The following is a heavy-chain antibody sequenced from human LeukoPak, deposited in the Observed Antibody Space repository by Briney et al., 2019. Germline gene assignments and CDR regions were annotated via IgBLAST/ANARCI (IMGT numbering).Heavy chain of an antibody. D-gene: IGHD4-11*01. Sequence: GGSLRLSCAASGFTFSSYAMSWVRQAPGKGLEWVSSISSSSSYIYYADSVKGRFTISRDNAKNSLYLQMNSLRAEDTAVYYCASLTTAEYYYMDVWGKGTTVTVSS. CDR1: GFTFSSYA. CDR2: ISSSSSYI. J-gene: IGHJ6*03. V-gene: IGHV3-21*01. CDR3: ASLTTAEYYYMDV.